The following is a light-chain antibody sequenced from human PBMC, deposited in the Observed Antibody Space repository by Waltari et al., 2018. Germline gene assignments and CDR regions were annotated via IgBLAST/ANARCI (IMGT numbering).Light chain of an antibody. CDR2: GAS. CDR1: QSVSTN. J-gene: IGKJ2*01. CDR3: QQYNNWPET. V-gene: IGKV3-15*01. Sequence: EIVMTQSPATLSVSPGERATLYCRASQSVSTNLAWYQQKPGQPPRLLIYGASTRSPGVPARFSVSGSGTEFTLTISSLQSEDFAIYYCQQYNNWPETFGQGTKLEIK.